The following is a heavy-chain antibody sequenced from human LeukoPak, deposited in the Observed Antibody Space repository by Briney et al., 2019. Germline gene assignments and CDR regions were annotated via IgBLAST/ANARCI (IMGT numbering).Heavy chain of an antibody. Sequence: PSETLSLTCAVYGGSFSGYYWSWIRQPPGKGLEGIGEINHSGSTNYNPSLKSRVTISVDTSKNQFSLTLSSVTAADTAVYYCARARLFGYYYYYVDVWGKGTTVTVSS. CDR3: ARARLFGYYYYYVDV. CDR1: GGSFSGYY. CDR2: INHSGST. V-gene: IGHV4-34*01. J-gene: IGHJ6*03. D-gene: IGHD4/OR15-4a*01.